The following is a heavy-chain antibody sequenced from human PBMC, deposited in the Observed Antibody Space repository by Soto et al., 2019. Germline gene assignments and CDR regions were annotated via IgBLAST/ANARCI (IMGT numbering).Heavy chain of an antibody. CDR2: IYHSGST. J-gene: IGHJ5*02. CDR3: ARLRDYGSGLDP. CDR1: GGSISSSNW. V-gene: IGHV4-4*02. Sequence: PSECLSLTCAVSGGSISSSNWWSWVRQPPGKGLEWIGEIYHSGSTNYNPSLKSRVTISVDKSKNQFSLKLSSVTAADTALYYCARLRDYGSGLDPWGQGTLVSVSS. D-gene: IGHD3-10*01.